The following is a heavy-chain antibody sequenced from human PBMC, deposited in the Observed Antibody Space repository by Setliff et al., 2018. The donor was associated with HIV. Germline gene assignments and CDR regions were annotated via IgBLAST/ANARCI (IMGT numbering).Heavy chain of an antibody. CDR1: GGSISPTNYC. V-gene: IGHV4-39*01. J-gene: IGHJ6*03. CDR3: ARVLSSGSYYKYYYYMDV. CDR2: VCYSGGT. D-gene: IGHD3-10*01. Sequence: SETLSLTCIVSGGSISPTNYCWGWIRRTPGQGLEWIGTVCYSGGTYYNPSLMGRVTISIDTSKNQFSLNLSSVAAADTAVYYCARVLSSGSYYKYYYYMDVWGKGTTVTVSS.